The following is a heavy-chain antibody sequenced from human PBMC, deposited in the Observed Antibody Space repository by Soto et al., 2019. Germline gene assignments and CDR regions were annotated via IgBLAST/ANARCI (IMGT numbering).Heavy chain of an antibody. CDR1: GGSISSGGYY. Sequence: PSETLSLTCTVSGGSISSGGYYWSWIRQHPGKGLEWIGYIYYSGSTYYNPSLKSRVTISVDTSKNQFSLKLSSVTAADTAVYYCARVGSGYSGYEVYWGQGTMVTVYS. V-gene: IGHV4-31*03. D-gene: IGHD5-12*01. CDR2: IYYSGST. J-gene: IGHJ4*02. CDR3: ARVGSGYSGYEVY.